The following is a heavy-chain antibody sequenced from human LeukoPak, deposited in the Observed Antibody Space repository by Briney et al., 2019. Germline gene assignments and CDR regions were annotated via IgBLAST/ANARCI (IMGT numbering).Heavy chain of an antibody. V-gene: IGHV3-66*01. CDR3: AIGHYRNIPG. Sequence: GGSLRLSCAASGFTVSSKYMNWVRQAPGKGLEWVSVIYTDGSTYYADSARARFSISRDDSKNTLSLQMNSLRAEDTAVYYCAIGHYRNIPGWGQRTLVTACS. J-gene: IGHJ4*02. CDR1: GFTVSSKY. CDR2: IYTDGST. D-gene: IGHD1/OR15-1a*01.